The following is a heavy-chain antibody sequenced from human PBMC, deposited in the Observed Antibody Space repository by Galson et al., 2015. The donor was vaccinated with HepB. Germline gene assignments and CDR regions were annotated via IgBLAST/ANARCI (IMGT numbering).Heavy chain of an antibody. V-gene: IGHV1-46*04. D-gene: IGHD3-9*01. Sequence: SVKVSCKASGGTFSSYAISWVRQAPGQGLEWMGIINPSGGSTSYAQKLQGRVTMTRDTSTSTVYMELSSLRSEDTAVYYCARGPVNYDILTGIGPYWGQGTLVTVSS. CDR2: INPSGGST. CDR1: GGTFSSYA. J-gene: IGHJ4*02. CDR3: ARGPVNYDILTGIGPY.